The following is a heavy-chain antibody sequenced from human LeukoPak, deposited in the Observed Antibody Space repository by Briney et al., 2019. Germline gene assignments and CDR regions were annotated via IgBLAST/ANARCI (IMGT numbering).Heavy chain of an antibody. CDR2: IKAKAHGGAI. D-gene: IGHD1-26*01. Sequence: GGSLRLSCAASGFTFINAWMAWVRQAPGKGLEWVGRIKAKAHGGAIEYAAPVKGRFTISRDDSKNTLYLQMNSLKTEDTAVYYCTTDGVGVEGATYDNWGQGTLVTVSS. CDR3: TTDGVGVEGATYDN. V-gene: IGHV3-15*01. J-gene: IGHJ4*02. CDR1: GFTFINAW.